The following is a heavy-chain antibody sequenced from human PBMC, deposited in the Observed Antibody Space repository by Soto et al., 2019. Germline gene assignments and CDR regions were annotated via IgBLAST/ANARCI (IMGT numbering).Heavy chain of an antibody. CDR1: GFSLSTSGVG. Sequence: QITLKESGPPLVKPTQTLTLTCTFSGFSLSTSGVGVGWIRQPPGKALEWLALIYWDDDKRYSPSLKSRLTIPKDTSKNQVVLTMTNMDPVDTATYYCAHRELPNPFDYWGQGTLVTVSS. D-gene: IGHD1-26*01. J-gene: IGHJ4*02. CDR3: AHRELPNPFDY. V-gene: IGHV2-5*02. CDR2: IYWDDDK.